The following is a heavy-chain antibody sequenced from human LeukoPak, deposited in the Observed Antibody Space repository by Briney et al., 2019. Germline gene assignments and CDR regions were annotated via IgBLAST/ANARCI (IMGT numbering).Heavy chain of an antibody. D-gene: IGHD6-19*01. CDR2: IIGSGGRT. Sequence: GGSLRLSCATSGFTFSSYTMTWVRQAPGKGLEWVSTIIGSGGRTYNADSVKGGFTISRDNSKNTLYLQMNSLRAEDTAVYYCAKASSDSSGWSYYWGQGTLVTVSS. CDR1: GFTFSSYT. CDR3: AKASSDSSGWSYY. V-gene: IGHV3-23*01. J-gene: IGHJ4*02.